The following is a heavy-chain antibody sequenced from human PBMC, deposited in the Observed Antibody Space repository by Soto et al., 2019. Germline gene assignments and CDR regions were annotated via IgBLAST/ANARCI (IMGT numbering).Heavy chain of an antibody. Sequence: QVQLVQSGAEVKKPGSSVKVSCKASGGTFSSYAISWMRQAPGQGLEWMGVIPILGTANYAQKFQGRVTITADESTSTAYMELSSLRSEDTAVYYCARGGLLFGCDYWGQGTLVTVSS. J-gene: IGHJ4*02. D-gene: IGHD3-10*01. CDR1: GGTFSSYA. CDR2: VIPILGTA. V-gene: IGHV1-69*01. CDR3: ARGGLLFGCDY.